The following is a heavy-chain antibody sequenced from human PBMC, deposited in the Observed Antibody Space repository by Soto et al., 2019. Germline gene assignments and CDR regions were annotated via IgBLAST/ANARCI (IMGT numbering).Heavy chain of an antibody. D-gene: IGHD3-22*01. J-gene: IGHJ5*02. CDR1: GFTFSSYS. CDR3: ARGITMIVTNWFDP. CDR2: ISSSSSTI. V-gene: IGHV3-48*01. Sequence: EVQLVESGGGLVQPGGSLRLSCAASGFTFSSYSMNWVRQAPGKVLEWVSYISSSSSTIYYADSVKGRFTISRDNSKNSLSLQMNSLRAEDTAVYYCARGITMIVTNWFDPWGQGTLVTVSS.